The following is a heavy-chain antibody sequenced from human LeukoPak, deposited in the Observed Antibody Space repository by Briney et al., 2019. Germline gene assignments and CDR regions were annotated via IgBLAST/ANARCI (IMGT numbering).Heavy chain of an antibody. D-gene: IGHD3-3*01. CDR3: ARDSITIFGVVPRAFDI. J-gene: IGHJ3*02. CDR1: GGSISSGSYY. V-gene: IGHV4-61*02. CDR2: IYTSGST. Sequence: SQTLSLTCTVSGGSISSGSYYWSWTRQPAGKGLEGIGRIYTSGSTNYNPSLKSRVTISVDTSKNQFSLKLSSVTAADTAVYYCARDSITIFGVVPRAFDIWGQGTMVTVSS.